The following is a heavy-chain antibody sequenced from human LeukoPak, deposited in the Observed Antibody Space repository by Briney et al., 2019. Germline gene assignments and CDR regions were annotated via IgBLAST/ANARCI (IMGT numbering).Heavy chain of an antibody. CDR3: ATRYSYGSDY. Sequence: PSETLSLTCTVSGGSISSSSYYWGWIRQPPGKGLEWIGSIYYSGSTYYNPSLKSRVTISVDTSKNQFSLKLSSVTAADTAVYYCATRYSYGSDYWGQRTLVTVSS. V-gene: IGHV4-39*01. J-gene: IGHJ4*02. D-gene: IGHD5-18*01. CDR2: IYYSGST. CDR1: GGSISSSSYY.